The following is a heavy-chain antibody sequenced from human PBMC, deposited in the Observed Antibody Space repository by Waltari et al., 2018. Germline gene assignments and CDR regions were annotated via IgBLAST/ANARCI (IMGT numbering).Heavy chain of an antibody. V-gene: IGHV4-34*01. J-gene: IGHJ4*02. CDR1: GGSFSGYY. D-gene: IGHD3-10*01. CDR3: ARGRKYYYGSGSYYKY. Sequence: QVQLQQWGAGLLKPSETLSLTCAVYGGSFSGYYWSWIRQPPGKGLEWIGEINHSGSTNYNPSLKSRVTISVDTSKNQFSLKLSSVTAADTAVYYCARGRKYYYGSGSYYKYWGQGTLVTVSS. CDR2: INHSGST.